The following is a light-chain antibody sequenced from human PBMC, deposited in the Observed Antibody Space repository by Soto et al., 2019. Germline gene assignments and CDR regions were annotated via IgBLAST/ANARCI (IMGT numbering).Light chain of an antibody. V-gene: IGLV2-14*01. CDR2: KVT. Sequence: QSGLTQPASVSGSPGQSITISCTGTSSDVGGNKYVSWYQQYPGKVPKLLINKVTNRPSGVSYRFSGSKSGNTASLTISALLAEDEADYFCASSTSDSLYVFGTGTKLTVL. CDR1: SSDVGGNKY. CDR3: ASSTSDSLYV. J-gene: IGLJ1*01.